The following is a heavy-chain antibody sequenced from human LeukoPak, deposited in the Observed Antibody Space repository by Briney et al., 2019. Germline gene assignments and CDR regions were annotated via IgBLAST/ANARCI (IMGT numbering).Heavy chain of an antibody. V-gene: IGHV1-18*01. J-gene: IGHJ4*02. Sequence: ASVKVSCKASGYTFTSYGISWVRQAPGQGLEWMGWISDYNGNTNYAQKLQGRVTMTTDTSTSTAYMELRSLRSDDTAVYYCARVGRRFGVVILAWYFDYWGQGTLVTVSS. CDR1: GYTFTSYG. D-gene: IGHD3-3*01. CDR2: ISDYNGNT. CDR3: ARVGRRFGVVILAWYFDY.